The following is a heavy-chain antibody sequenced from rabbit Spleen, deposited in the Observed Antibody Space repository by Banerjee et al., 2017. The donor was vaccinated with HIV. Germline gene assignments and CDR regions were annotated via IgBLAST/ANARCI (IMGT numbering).Heavy chain of an antibody. Sequence: EESGGDLVKPEGSLALTCKAPGFSSSSSHWICWVRQAPGKGLEWIACVYGDIDVTPYYASWAKGRFTISKTSSTTVTLQVTRLTAADTATYFCARDTSSSFSSYGMDLWGPGTLVTVS. V-gene: IGHV1S45*01. D-gene: IGHD1-1*01. J-gene: IGHJ6*01. CDR2: VYGDIDVTP. CDR1: GFSSSSSHW. CDR3: ARDTSSSFSSYGMDL.